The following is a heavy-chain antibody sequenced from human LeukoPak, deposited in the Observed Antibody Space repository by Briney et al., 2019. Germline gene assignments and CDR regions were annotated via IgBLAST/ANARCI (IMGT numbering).Heavy chain of an antibody. Sequence: PGGSLRLSCAASGFTFSSYAMHWVRQAPGKGLEWVAVISYDGSNKYYADSVKGRFTISRDNSKNTLYLQMNSLRAEDTAVYYCAREWSGSYTGFDYWGQGTLVTVSS. V-gene: IGHV3-30-3*01. J-gene: IGHJ4*02. CDR3: AREWSGSYTGFDY. CDR2: ISYDGSNK. D-gene: IGHD1-26*01. CDR1: GFTFSSYA.